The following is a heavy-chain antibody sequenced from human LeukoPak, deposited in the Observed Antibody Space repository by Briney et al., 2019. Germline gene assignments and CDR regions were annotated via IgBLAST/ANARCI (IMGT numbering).Heavy chain of an antibody. CDR2: IDKKDKGYATAT. CDR3: TRDSGTYNWFDP. CDR1: VFTFSVSS. V-gene: IGHV3-73*01. Sequence: GGSLKLSCASSVFTFSVSSILGVRQSSGKGREWVGQIDKKDKGYATATAYAASVKGRFTISRDDSINTAYLQMKSLKTEDTALYYCTRDSGTYNWFDPWGQGTLVTVSS. J-gene: IGHJ5*02. D-gene: IGHD1-26*01.